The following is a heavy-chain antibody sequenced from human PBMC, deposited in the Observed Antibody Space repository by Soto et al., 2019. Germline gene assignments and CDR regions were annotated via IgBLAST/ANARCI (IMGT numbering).Heavy chain of an antibody. J-gene: IGHJ4*02. D-gene: IGHD6-13*01. CDR2: ISYDGSNK. CDR3: GKGRSSSRGGGYYFDY. Sequence: QVQLVESGGGVVQPGRSLRLSCAASGFTFSSYGMHWVRQAPGKGLEWVAVISYDGSNKYYADSVKGRFTISRDNSKNQLDLQMNSLGGGETAVYYCGKGRSSSRGGGYYFDYWGQGTLVTVSS. V-gene: IGHV3-30*18. CDR1: GFTFSSYG.